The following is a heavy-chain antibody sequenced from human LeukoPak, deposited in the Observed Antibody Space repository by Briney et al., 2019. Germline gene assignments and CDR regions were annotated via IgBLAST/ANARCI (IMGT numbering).Heavy chain of an antibody. CDR2: IYWDDDK. D-gene: IGHD6-13*01. CDR3: AHRRHSRSWYDFDP. V-gene: IGHV2-5*02. CDR1: GFPLSTSGVG. J-gene: IGHJ5*02. Sequence: SGPTLVKPTQTLTLTCTFSGFPLSTSGVGLGWTRQPPGKPLEWLALIYWDDDKRYSPSLKSRLTITKDTSKNQVVLTMTNMDPVDTATYYCAHRRHSRSWYDFDPWGQGTLVTASS.